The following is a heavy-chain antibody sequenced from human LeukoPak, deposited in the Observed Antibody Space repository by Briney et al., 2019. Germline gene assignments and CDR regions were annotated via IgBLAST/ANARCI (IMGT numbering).Heavy chain of an antibody. D-gene: IGHD3-10*01. CDR2: ISYDGSNK. CDR1: GFTFSSYA. CDR3: ARDRGFGETDV. J-gene: IGHJ6*02. Sequence: GRSLRLSCAASGFTFSSYAMHWVRQAPGKGLEWVAVISYDGSNKYYADSVKGRFTISRDNSKNTVYLQMNSLRAEDTAVYYCARDRGFGETDVWGQGTTVTVSS. V-gene: IGHV3-30-3*01.